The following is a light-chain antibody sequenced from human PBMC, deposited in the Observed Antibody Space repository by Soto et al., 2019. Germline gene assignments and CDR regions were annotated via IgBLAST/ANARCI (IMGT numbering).Light chain of an antibody. V-gene: IGKV1-5*03. J-gene: IGKJ1*01. CDR1: QTISSW. CDR2: KAS. Sequence: DIQITQSPSTLSGSVGDRVTITFRASQTISSWLAWYQQKPGKAPKLLIYKASTLKSGVPSRFSGSGSGTEFTLTISSLQPDDFATYYCQHYNSYSEAFGQGTKVDI. CDR3: QHYNSYSEA.